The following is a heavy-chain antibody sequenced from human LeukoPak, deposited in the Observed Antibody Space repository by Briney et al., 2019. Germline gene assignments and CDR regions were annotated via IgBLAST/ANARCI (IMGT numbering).Heavy chain of an antibody. CDR2: IHHSGST. J-gene: IGHJ4*02. Sequence: PSETLSLTCSVYGGSFSGYWWTWIRQPPGKGLEWIGEIHHSGSTNYNPALRRRVTISIETSKSQFSLNLTSLTAADAAMYFCATPRRGLDLGVVKLSFASWGQGTLVTVSS. V-gene: IGHV4-34*01. D-gene: IGHD3-3*01. CDR3: ATPRRGLDLGVVKLSFAS. CDR1: GGSFSGYW.